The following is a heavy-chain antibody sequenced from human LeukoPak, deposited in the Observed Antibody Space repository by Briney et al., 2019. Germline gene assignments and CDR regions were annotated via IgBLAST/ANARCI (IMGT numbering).Heavy chain of an antibody. V-gene: IGHV3-48*01. J-gene: IGHJ4*02. CDR1: GFTFSDYN. CDR3: ARDRVNWNDGVGY. Sequence: GGSLRLSCAASGFTFSDYNMNWVRQAPGKGLEWVSYISSDSVTIYYADSVKGRFTISRDNAKNSLYLQMNSLRAEDTAVYYCARDRVNWNDGVGYWGQGTLVTVSS. D-gene: IGHD1-20*01. CDR2: ISSDSVTI.